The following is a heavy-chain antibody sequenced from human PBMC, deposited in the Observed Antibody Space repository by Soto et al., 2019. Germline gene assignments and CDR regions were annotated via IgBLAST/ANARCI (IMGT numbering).Heavy chain of an antibody. CDR2: IYYSGST. CDR1: GGSISSYY. D-gene: IGHD2-8*01. V-gene: IGHV4-59*01. J-gene: IGHJ6*03. Sequence: SETLSLTCTVSGGSISSYYWSWIRQPPGKGLEWIGYIYYSGSTNYNPSLKSRVTISVDTSKNQFSLKLSSVTAADTAVYYCARATLGYCTNGVCYIGDYYYMDVWGKGTTVTVSS. CDR3: ARATLGYCTNGVCYIGDYYYMDV.